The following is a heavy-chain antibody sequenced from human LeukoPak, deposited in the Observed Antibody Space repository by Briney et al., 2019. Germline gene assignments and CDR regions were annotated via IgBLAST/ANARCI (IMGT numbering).Heavy chain of an antibody. CDR1: GGSISSADYS. V-gene: IGHV4-30-2*01. Sequence: PSQTLSLTCAVSGGSISSADYSWSWIRQPPGKGLEWIGYISHSGSTYYNPSLKSRVTMSVDRSKNQFSLKLTSVTAADTAMYYCVRLSVVSPHRYFDLWGRGTLVTVSS. CDR3: VRLSVVSPHRYFDL. J-gene: IGHJ2*01. D-gene: IGHD4-23*01. CDR2: ISHSGST.